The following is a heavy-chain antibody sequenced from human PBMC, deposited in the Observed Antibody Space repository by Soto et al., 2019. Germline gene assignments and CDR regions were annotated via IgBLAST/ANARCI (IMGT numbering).Heavy chain of an antibody. V-gene: IGHV3-11*06. Sequence: GGSLRLSCAASGFTFSGYYMSWIRQAPGKGLEWVSYISSSSSYTNYADSVKGRFTISRDNAKNSLYLQMNSLRAEDTAVYYCASLGRFIRYHFDYWGRGTLVTVSS. CDR1: GFTFSGYY. CDR2: ISSSSSYT. CDR3: ASLGRFIRYHFDY. J-gene: IGHJ4*02. D-gene: IGHD3-10*01.